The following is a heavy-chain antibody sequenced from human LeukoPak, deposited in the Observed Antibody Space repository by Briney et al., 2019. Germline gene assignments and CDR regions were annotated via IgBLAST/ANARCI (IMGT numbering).Heavy chain of an antibody. D-gene: IGHD3-22*01. CDR1: GGTFTSYG. CDR3: AISSRGSSGTPDAFDI. V-gene: IGHV1-18*01. Sequence: ASVKVSCKASGGTFTSYGISWVRQAPGQGLEWMGWISAYNGNTNYAQKLQGRVTMTTDTSTSTAYMELRSLRSDDTAVYYCAISSRGSSGTPDAFDIWGQGTMVTVSS. CDR2: ISAYNGNT. J-gene: IGHJ3*02.